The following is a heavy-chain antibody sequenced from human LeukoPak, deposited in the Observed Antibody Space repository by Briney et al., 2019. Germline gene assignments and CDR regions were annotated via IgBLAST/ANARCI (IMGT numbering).Heavy chain of an antibody. J-gene: IGHJ4*02. D-gene: IGHD2-15*01. CDR3: AKDKIVDYYFDY. CDR2: IIPIFGTA. CDR1: GGTFSRYA. Sequence: ASVKVCCKASGGTFSRYAISWVRQAPGQGLEWMGGIIPIFGTANYAQKFQGRVTITTDESTSTAYMELSSLRSEDTAVYYCAKDKIVDYYFDYWGQGTLVTVSS. V-gene: IGHV1-69*05.